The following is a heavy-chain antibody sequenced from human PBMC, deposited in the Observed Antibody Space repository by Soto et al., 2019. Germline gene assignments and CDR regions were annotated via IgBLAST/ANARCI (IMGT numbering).Heavy chain of an antibody. Sequence: ASVKVSCKVSGYTLTELSMHWVRQAPGKGLEWMGGLDPEDGETIYAQKFQGRVTMTEDTSTDTAYMELSSLRSEDTAVYYCATAGEDWLSGYYGMDVWGQGTTVTVSS. CDR1: GYTLTELS. V-gene: IGHV1-24*01. CDR2: LDPEDGET. CDR3: ATAGEDWLSGYYGMDV. J-gene: IGHJ6*02. D-gene: IGHD3-9*01.